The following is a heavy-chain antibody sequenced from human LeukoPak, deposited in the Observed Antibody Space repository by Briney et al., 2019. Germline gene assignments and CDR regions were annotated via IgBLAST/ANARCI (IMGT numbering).Heavy chain of an antibody. CDR3: TRVGVTDDF. CDR1: GFTFTDFE. J-gene: IGHJ4*02. CDR2: VSRSGSTT. Sequence: SGGSLRLSCAASGFTFTDFEMNWVRQARGKGLEWLSHVSRSGSTTHYADSVKGRFTISRDNARNLLSLQMNNLRAEDTAIYYCTRVGVTDDFWGQGTLVTVSS. D-gene: IGHD3-3*01. V-gene: IGHV3-48*03.